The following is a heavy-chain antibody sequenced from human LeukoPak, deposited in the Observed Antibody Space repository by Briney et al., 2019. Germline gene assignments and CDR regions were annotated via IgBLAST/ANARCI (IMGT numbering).Heavy chain of an antibody. Sequence: GGSLRLSCAVSGFTFSSYAMSWVRQAPGKGLEWVSAISGSGGSTYYADSVKGRFTISRDNSKNTLYLQMNSLRAEDTAVYYCALRYSSGWYGAFDIWGQGTMVTVSS. CDR3: ALRYSSGWYGAFDI. J-gene: IGHJ3*02. D-gene: IGHD6-19*01. V-gene: IGHV3-23*01. CDR1: GFTFSSYA. CDR2: ISGSGGST.